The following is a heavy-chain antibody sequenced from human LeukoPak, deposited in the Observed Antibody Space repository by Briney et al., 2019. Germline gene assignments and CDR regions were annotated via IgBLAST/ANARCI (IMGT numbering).Heavy chain of an antibody. V-gene: IGHV4-30-4*01. CDR3: ARTYYDFWSGSYYYYMDV. CDR1: GGSISSGDYY. D-gene: IGHD3-3*01. J-gene: IGHJ6*03. CDR2: IYYSGST. Sequence: SETLSLTCTVSGGSISSGDYYWSWIRQPPGKGLEWIGYIYYSGSTYYNPSLKSRVTISVDTSKNQFSLKLSSVTAADTAVYYCARTYYDFWSGSYYYYMDVWGKGTTVTVSS.